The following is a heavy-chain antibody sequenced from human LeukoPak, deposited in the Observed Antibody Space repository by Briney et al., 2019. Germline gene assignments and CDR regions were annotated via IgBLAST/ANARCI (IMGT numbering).Heavy chain of an antibody. J-gene: IGHJ6*02. CDR2: ISYDGSNK. CDR1: GFTFSSYA. D-gene: IGHD1-14*01. CDR3: ARDASEGVYYYGMYV. Sequence: PGGSLRLSCAASGFTFSSYAMHWVRQAPGKGLEWVAVISYDGSNKYYADSVKGRFTISRDNSKNTLYLQMNSLRAEDTAVYYCARDASEGVYYYGMYVWGQGTTGTVS. V-gene: IGHV3-30-3*01.